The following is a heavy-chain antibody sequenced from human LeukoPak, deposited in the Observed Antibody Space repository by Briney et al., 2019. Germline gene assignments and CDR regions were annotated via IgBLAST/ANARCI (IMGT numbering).Heavy chain of an antibody. D-gene: IGHD6-13*01. J-gene: IGHJ5*02. CDR3: ARDRRLFTAAGAKGWLDP. CDR1: GYTFTSYD. Sequence: GASVKVSCKASGYTFTSYDINWVRQASGQGLEWMGWMNPHSGNTGYSQSFQGRVIMTANISIDTAYMELTSLRSEDTAVYFCARDRRLFTAAGAKGWLDPWGQGTLVTVSS. CDR2: MNPHSGNT. V-gene: IGHV1-8*01.